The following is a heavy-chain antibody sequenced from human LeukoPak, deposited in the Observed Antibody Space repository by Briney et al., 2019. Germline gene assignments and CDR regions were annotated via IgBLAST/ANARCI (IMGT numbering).Heavy chain of an antibody. Sequence: PSETLSLTCTVSGGSISSGGYYWSWIRQPPGKGLEWIGYIYYSGSTYYNPSLKSRVTISVDTSKNQFSLKLSSVTAADTAVYYCAREAAAAAGYVDYWGQGTLVTVSS. V-gene: IGHV4-30-4*08. J-gene: IGHJ4*02. CDR1: GGSISSGGYY. CDR2: IYYSGST. D-gene: IGHD6-13*01. CDR3: AREAAAAAGYVDY.